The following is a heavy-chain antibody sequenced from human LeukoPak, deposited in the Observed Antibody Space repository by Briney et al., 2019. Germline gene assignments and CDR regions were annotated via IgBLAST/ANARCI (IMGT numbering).Heavy chain of an antibody. CDR3: AKVGDITGVAGFHFDY. CDR1: GLTFSSYA. CDR2: IRYDGSNK. Sequence: GGSLRLSCAASGLTFSSYAIYWVRQAPGKGLEWVAFIRYDGSNKYYADSVKGRFTISRDNSKNTLYLQMNSLRPEDTAVYYCAKVGDITGVAGFHFDYRGQGTLVTVSS. V-gene: IGHV3-30*02. J-gene: IGHJ4*02. D-gene: IGHD1-20*01.